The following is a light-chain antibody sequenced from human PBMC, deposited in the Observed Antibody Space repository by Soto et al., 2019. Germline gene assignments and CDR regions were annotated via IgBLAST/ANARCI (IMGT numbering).Light chain of an antibody. CDR1: SSDVGGYNF. CDR3: SSYKSRNTHYV. V-gene: IGLV2-14*01. CDR2: EVT. J-gene: IGLJ1*01. Sequence: QSVLTQPASVSGSPGQSITISCTGSSSDVGGYNFVSWYQHHPGKAPKLILYEVTTRPSGVSSRFSGSKSGNTASLTISGLQADDEANYYCSSYKSRNTHYVLETANKVT.